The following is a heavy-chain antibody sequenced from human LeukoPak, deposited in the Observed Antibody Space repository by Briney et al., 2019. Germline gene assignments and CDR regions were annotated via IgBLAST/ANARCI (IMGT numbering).Heavy chain of an antibody. D-gene: IGHD6-13*01. CDR2: INGGNGNT. Sequence: ASVKVSCKASGYTFTSYAMHWVRQAPGQRLEWMGWINGGNGNTKYSQEFQGRVTITADKSTSTAYMELSSLRSEDTAVYYCARDGSSWYNWFDPWGQGTLVTVSS. V-gene: IGHV1-3*03. J-gene: IGHJ5*02. CDR1: GYTFTSYA. CDR3: ARDGSSWYNWFDP.